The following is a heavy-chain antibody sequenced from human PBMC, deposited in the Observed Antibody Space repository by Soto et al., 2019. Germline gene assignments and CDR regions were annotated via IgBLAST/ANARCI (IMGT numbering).Heavy chain of an antibody. CDR1: GGSISSSSYY. J-gene: IGHJ5*02. V-gene: IGHV4-39*01. CDR3: ARLTLDTAMGPALGGCDP. Sequence: QLQLQESGPGLVKPSETLSLTCTVSGGSISSSSYYWGWIRQPPGKGLEWIGSIYYSGSTYYNPSRKSRGTISVDTSKNQFALKLSSVTAADTAVYDCARLTLDTAMGPALGGCDPWGQGTLVTGSA. CDR2: IYYSGST. D-gene: IGHD5-18*01.